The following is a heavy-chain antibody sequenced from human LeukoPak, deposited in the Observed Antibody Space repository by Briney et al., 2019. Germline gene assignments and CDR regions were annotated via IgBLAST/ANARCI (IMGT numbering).Heavy chain of an antibody. D-gene: IGHD5-12*01. CDR1: GYPFRSYV. V-gene: IGHV1-3*01. CDR3: ARDGYDADGYLDY. CDR2: INPANGNA. J-gene: IGHJ4*02. Sequence: ASVKVSCKASGYPFRSYVIHWLRQAPGQSLEWIGWINPANGNAKYSQNFQGRVTITRDTSASVVYMELSSLRYEDTAVYCCARDGYDADGYLDYWGQGALVPVSS.